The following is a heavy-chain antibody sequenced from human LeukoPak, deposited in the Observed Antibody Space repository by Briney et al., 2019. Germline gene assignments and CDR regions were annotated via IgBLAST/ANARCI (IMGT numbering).Heavy chain of an antibody. J-gene: IGHJ6*03. V-gene: IGHV3-48*02. CDR1: GFTFSSYS. Sequence: QPGGSLRPSCAASGFTFSSYSMNWVRQAPGKGLEWVSYISSSSSTIYYADSVKGRFTISRDNAKNSLYLQMNGLRDEDTAVYYCARDRAARHKAYYYYYYMDVWGKGTTVTVSS. CDR3: ARDRAARHKAYYYYYYMDV. CDR2: ISSSSSTI. D-gene: IGHD6-6*01.